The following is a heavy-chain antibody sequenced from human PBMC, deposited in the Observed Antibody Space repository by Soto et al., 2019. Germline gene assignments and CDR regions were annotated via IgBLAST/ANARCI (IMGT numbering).Heavy chain of an antibody. Sequence: KTSETLSLTCAVSGYSISSGYYWGWIRQPPGKGLEWIGSIYHSGSTYYNPSLKSRVTISVDTSKNQFSLKLSSVTAADTAVYYCARDSNYDFWSGYYTNNWFDPWGQGTLVTVSS. D-gene: IGHD3-3*01. CDR3: ARDSNYDFWSGYYTNNWFDP. J-gene: IGHJ5*02. V-gene: IGHV4-38-2*02. CDR2: IYHSGST. CDR1: GYSISSGYY.